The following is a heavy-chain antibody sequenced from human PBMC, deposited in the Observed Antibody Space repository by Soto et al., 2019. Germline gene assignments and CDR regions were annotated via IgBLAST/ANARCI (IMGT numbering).Heavy chain of an antibody. CDR2: INHSGST. J-gene: IGHJ4*02. V-gene: IGHV4-34*01. CDR3: ARGVTVTTFDY. D-gene: IGHD4-17*01. Sequence: SETLSLTCAVYGGSFSGYYWSWIRQPPGKGLEWIGEINHSGSTNYNPSLKSRVTISVDTSKNQFSLKLSSVTAADTAVYYCARGVTVTTFDYWGQGTLVTVSS. CDR1: GGSFSGYY.